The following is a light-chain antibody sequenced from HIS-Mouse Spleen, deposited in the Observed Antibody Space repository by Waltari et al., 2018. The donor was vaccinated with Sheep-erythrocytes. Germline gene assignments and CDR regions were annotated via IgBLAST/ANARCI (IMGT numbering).Light chain of an antibody. J-gene: IGLJ2*01. CDR2: EVS. V-gene: IGLV2-8*01. Sequence: QSALTQPPSASGSPGQSVTISCTGTSSDVGGYNYVSWYQQHPGKAPKLMIYEVSKRPSGVHDRFAGSKSGNTASLTVSGRQAEDEADYYCSSYAGSNVVFGGGTKLTVL. CDR1: SSDVGGYNY. CDR3: SSYAGSNVV.